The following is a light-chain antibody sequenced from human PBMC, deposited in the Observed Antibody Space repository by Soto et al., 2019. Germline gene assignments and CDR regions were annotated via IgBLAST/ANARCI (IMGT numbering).Light chain of an antibody. Sequence: DIQMTQSPSSVSASVGDRVTITCRASQGIGNWLAWYQQTPGEAPKLLIYAASILPSGVPSRFSGSGSGTYFTLTISSLQPEDFATYYCQQAVSFPRLSFGGGTKV. CDR2: AAS. CDR3: QQAVSFPRLS. CDR1: QGIGNW. J-gene: IGKJ4*01. V-gene: IGKV1-12*01.